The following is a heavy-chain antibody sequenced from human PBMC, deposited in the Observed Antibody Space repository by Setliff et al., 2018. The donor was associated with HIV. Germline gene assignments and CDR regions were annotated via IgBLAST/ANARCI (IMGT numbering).Heavy chain of an antibody. CDR1: GYTFTSYG. V-gene: IGHV1-69*04. Sequence: GASVKVSCKASGYTFTSYGINWVRQAPGQGLDWMGRIIPILGVANYAQKFQGRVTITTDESTSTAYMELSSLRSEDTAVYYCAREVVEMAPEEGREDAFDIWGQGTMVTVSS. D-gene: IGHD2-15*01. CDR3: AREVVEMAPEEGREDAFDI. CDR2: IIPILGVA. J-gene: IGHJ3*02.